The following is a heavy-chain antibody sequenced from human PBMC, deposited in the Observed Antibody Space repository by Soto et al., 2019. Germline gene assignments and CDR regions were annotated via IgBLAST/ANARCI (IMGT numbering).Heavy chain of an antibody. V-gene: IGHV3-21*01. CDR3: ARGRTTVTTYYYYYGMDV. Sequence: PGGSLRLSCAASGFTFSSYSMNWVRQAPGKGLEWVSSISSSSSYIYYADSVKGRFTISRDNAKNSLYLQMNSLRAEDTAVYYCARGRTTVTTYYYYYGMDVWGQGTTVTVSS. J-gene: IGHJ6*02. CDR1: GFTFSSYS. CDR2: ISSSSSYI. D-gene: IGHD4-17*01.